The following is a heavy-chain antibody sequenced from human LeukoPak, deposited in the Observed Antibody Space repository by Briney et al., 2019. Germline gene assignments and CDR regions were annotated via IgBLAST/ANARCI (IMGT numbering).Heavy chain of an antibody. CDR3: ARGLRRYYYDSSGTGAFDI. J-gene: IGHJ3*02. D-gene: IGHD3-22*01. CDR1: GGSFSGYY. V-gene: IGHV4-34*01. CDR2: INHSGST. Sequence: SETRSLTCAVYGGSFSGYYWGWIRQPPGKGLEWIGEINHSGSTNYNPSLKSRVTISVDTSKNQFSLKLSSVTAADTAVYYCARGLRRYYYDSSGTGAFDIWGQGTMVTVSS.